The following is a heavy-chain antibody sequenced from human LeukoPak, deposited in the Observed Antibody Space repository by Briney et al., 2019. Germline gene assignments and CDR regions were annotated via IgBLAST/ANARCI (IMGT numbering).Heavy chain of an antibody. V-gene: IGHV4-39*07. D-gene: IGHD3-10*01. Sequence: SETLSLTCTVSGGSISSSTYYWGWIRQPPGKGLEFIGNIYYSGSTYYNPSLKSRVTMSLDTSKNQFSLKLSSVTAADTAVYYCARAGGYYTSGSYLGYWGQGTLVTVSS. CDR2: IYYSGST. CDR1: GGSISSSTYY. CDR3: ARAGGYYTSGSYLGY. J-gene: IGHJ4*02.